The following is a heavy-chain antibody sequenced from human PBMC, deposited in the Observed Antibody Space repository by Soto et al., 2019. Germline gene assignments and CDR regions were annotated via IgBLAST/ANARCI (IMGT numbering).Heavy chain of an antibody. J-gene: IGHJ5*02. CDR3: AKYQWNPGAFDP. Sequence: QVQLQQWGAGLLKPSETLSLTCAVYGGSLSDHYWNWLRQPPGKGLEWIGEINHRGTASYNPSLKSRVDISVDTALTQFSLKLRSVTAADTAIYYCAKYQWNPGAFDPWGPGTQVTVSS. V-gene: IGHV4-34*01. CDR1: GGSLSDHY. CDR2: INHRGTA. D-gene: IGHD6-19*01.